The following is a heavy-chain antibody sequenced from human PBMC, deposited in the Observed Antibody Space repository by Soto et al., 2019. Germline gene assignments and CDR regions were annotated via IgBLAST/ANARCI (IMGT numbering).Heavy chain of an antibody. CDR2: IDGSGTKT. D-gene: IGHD6-13*01. CDR1: GFTFRNYA. Sequence: GGSLRLSCAASGFTFRNYAMSWVRQAPGKGLEWVSAIDGSGTKTYNADSVTGRFTISRDNSRDTVFLQMNSLRAEDTAIYYFAKEQYTEAGPVYWGQGTVVNVAS. J-gene: IGHJ4*02. CDR3: AKEQYTEAGPVY. V-gene: IGHV3-23*01.